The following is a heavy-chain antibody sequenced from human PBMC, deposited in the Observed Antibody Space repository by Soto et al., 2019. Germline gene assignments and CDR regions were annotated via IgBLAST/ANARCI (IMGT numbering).Heavy chain of an antibody. D-gene: IGHD1-1*01. J-gene: IGHJ4*02. CDR1: GASIGSGGW. CDR2: IFHDGNT. CDR3: ARDPEFSPNASDY. Sequence: PSETLSLTCAVSGASIGSGGWWSWVRQPPGKGLEWIAEIFHDGNTNYSPSLKSRVTISVDKSQNQFSLKLSSVTAADTAVYYCARDPEFSPNASDYWGQGTLVTVSS. V-gene: IGHV4-4*02.